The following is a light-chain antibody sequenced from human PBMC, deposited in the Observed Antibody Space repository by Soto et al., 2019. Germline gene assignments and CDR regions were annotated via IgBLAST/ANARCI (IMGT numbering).Light chain of an antibody. CDR1: TSNIGNNY. CDR2: DNN. Sequence: QAVVTQPPSVSAAPGQKVTISCAGRTSNIGNNYVSWYQHLPGTAPKLLIYDNNKRPSRIHERFSGSKSGTSATLGITGLQTGDEALYYCGTWDSSLSAVVFGGGTKLTVL. V-gene: IGLV1-51*01. J-gene: IGLJ2*01. CDR3: GTWDSSLSAVV.